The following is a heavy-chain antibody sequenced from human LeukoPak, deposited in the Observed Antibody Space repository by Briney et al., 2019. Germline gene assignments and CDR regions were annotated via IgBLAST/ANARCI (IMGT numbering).Heavy chain of an antibody. CDR2: INSDGSTI. V-gene: IGHV3-74*01. D-gene: IGHD1-7*01. CDR3: ATAGNYRFDY. Sequence: GGSLRLSCAGSGFIFSSAWMHWVRQAPGEGLVWVSRINSDGSTINYADSVKGRLTISRDNAKNTLYLQMNSLRVEDTALYFCATAGNYRFDYWGQGTLVTVSS. CDR1: GFIFSSAW. J-gene: IGHJ4*02.